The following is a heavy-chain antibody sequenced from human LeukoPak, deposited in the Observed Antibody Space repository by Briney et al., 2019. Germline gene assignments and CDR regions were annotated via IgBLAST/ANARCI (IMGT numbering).Heavy chain of an antibody. CDR3: ARDLRGIVVVTAIDY. CDR2: INQDGRYI. V-gene: IGHV3-74*01. J-gene: IGHJ4*02. Sequence: GGSLRLSCAASGFTLDRYWMHWVRQTPCKRLVWVSRINQDGRYITYADSVQGRFTISRDTAKNTLFLQMNSLRAEDTAVYYCARDLRGIVVVTAIDYWGQGTLVTVSS. CDR1: GFTLDRYW. D-gene: IGHD2-21*02.